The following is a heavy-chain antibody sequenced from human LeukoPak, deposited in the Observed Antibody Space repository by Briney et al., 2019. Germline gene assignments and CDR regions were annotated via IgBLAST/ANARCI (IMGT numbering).Heavy chain of an antibody. CDR2: IYYSGST. D-gene: IGHD3-22*01. CDR1: GVSISSGSYY. J-gene: IGHJ4*02. Sequence: PSETLSLTCTVSGVSISSGSYYWGWIRQPPGKGLEWIASIYYSGSTYYNPSLESRVTISVDRSKNQFSLKLSSVTAADTAVYYCTRVYDSSGYLYYFDYWGQGTLVTVSS. V-gene: IGHV4-39*07. CDR3: TRVYDSSGYLYYFDY.